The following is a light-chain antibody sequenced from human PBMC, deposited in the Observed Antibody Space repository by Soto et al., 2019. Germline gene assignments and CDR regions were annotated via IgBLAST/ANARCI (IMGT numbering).Light chain of an antibody. V-gene: IGLV2-14*01. Sequence: QSALTQPASVSGSPGQSINISCTGTSSDVGGYNYVSWYQQHPGKAPKLMIYDVSNRPSGISNRISGSKSGNTASLTISGLQAEDEADYYCSSYTSSSTVVFGGGTKLTVL. CDR2: DVS. CDR3: SSYTSSSTVV. CDR1: SSDVGGYNY. J-gene: IGLJ2*01.